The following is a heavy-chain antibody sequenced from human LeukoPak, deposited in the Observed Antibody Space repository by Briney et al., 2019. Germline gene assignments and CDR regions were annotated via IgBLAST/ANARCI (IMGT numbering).Heavy chain of an antibody. J-gene: IGHJ4*02. Sequence: GGSLRLSCAASGFTLSSYWMHWVRQAPGKGLVWVSRINSDGSSTSYADSVKGRFTVSRDNAKNTLYLQMNSLRAEDTAVYYCARHSSSWYYFDYWGQGTLVTVSS. CDR2: INSDGSST. D-gene: IGHD6-13*01. V-gene: IGHV3-74*01. CDR3: ARHSSSWYYFDY. CDR1: GFTLSSYW.